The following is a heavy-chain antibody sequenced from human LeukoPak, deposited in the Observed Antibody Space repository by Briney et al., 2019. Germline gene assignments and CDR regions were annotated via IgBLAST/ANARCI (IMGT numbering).Heavy chain of an antibody. CDR1: GGSFSGYY. D-gene: IGHD3-22*01. CDR3: ARALGSSDYYGGDAFDI. V-gene: IGHV4-59*01. CDR2: FYYSGST. J-gene: IGHJ3*02. Sequence: SETLSLTCAVYGGSFSGYYWSWIRQPPGKGQEWIGYFYYSGSTNYNPSLKSRVTISVDMSKNQFSLNLSSVTAADTAVYYCARALGSSDYYGGDAFDIWGQGTMVTVSS.